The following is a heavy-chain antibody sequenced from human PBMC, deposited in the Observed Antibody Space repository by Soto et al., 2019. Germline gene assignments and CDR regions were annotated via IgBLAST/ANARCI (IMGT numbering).Heavy chain of an antibody. D-gene: IGHD6-19*01. CDR3: AKDGQWLDLIMYAFDI. V-gene: IGHV3-23*01. CDR1: GFTFNSYA. CDR2: ISGSGGST. Sequence: EVQLLESGGGLVQPGGSLRLSCAASGFTFNSYAMSWVRQAPGKGLEWVSAISGSGGSTYYADSVKGRFTISRDNSKNTLYLQMNSLRAEDTAVYYCAKDGQWLDLIMYAFDIWGQGTMVTVSS. J-gene: IGHJ3*02.